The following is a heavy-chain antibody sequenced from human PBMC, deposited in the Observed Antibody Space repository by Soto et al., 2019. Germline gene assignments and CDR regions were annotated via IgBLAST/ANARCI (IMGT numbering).Heavy chain of an antibody. CDR1: GYTFTSYG. Sequence: ASVKVSCKASGYTFTSYGISWVRQAPGQGLEWMGWISAYNGNTNYAQKLQGRVTMTTDTSTSTAYMELRSLRSDDTAVYYCARVLHSGYDWGYYFDYWGQGTLVTVSS. CDR3: ARVLHSGYDWGYYFDY. J-gene: IGHJ4*02. V-gene: IGHV1-18*01. CDR2: ISAYNGNT. D-gene: IGHD5-12*01.